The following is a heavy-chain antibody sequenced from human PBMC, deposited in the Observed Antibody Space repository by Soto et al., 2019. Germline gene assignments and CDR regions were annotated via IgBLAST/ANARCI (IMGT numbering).Heavy chain of an antibody. CDR3: AGDRRYSGGWYGSVDY. D-gene: IGHD6-19*01. CDR1: GFTFSSYA. J-gene: IGHJ4*02. V-gene: IGHV3-30-3*01. CDR2: MSYDGSNK. Sequence: QVQLVESGGGVVQPGRSLRLSCAASGFTFSSYAMHWVRQAPGKGLEWVAVMSYDGSNKYYADSVKGRFTISKDNSTNGLYLQMTSLRAGDTAVYYCAGDRRYSGGWYGSVDYWGQGTLVAVSS.